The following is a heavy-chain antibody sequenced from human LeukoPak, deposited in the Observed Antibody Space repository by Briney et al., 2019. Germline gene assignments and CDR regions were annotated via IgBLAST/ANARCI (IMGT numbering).Heavy chain of an antibody. V-gene: IGHV1-18*01. CDR2: SSAYNGNT. Sequence: ASVKVSCKPCCYNLISYGIIGVRQAPGHGGEGIGWSSAYNGNTNYAQKFQGRLTMTTDTYTSNAYMELRSLQSADAAVYFCARPYDTSRYYTYYLDYWGRGPWSPSP. CDR1: CYNLISYG. CDR3: ARPYDTSRYYTYYLDY. J-gene: IGHJ4*02. D-gene: IGHD3-22*01.